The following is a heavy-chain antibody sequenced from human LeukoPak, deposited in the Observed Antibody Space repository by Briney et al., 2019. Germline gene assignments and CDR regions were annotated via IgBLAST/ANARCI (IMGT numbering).Heavy chain of an antibody. CDR1: GGSISSSNW. D-gene: IGHD3-10*01. CDR3: ARDRVRGALGAFDI. V-gene: IGHV4-4*02. CDR2: IYHSGST. Sequence: SETLSLTCAVSGGSISSSNWWSWVRQPPGKGLEWIGEIYHSGSTNYNPSLKSRVTISVDKSKNQFSLKLSSVTAADTAVYYCARDRVRGALGAFDIWGQGTMVTVSS. J-gene: IGHJ3*02.